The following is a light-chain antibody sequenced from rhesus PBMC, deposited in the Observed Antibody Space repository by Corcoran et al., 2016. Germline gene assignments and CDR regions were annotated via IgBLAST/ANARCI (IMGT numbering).Light chain of an antibody. V-gene: IGKV3-10*01. Sequence: QVILTQSPATLSLSPGERATLSCRASQSVSSYLAWYQQKPGQAPRLLIYWASSRATGIPARFRGSGSGTDFTRTISSLEPEDVGVYHCYQHSSGYSFGQGTKVEIK. CDR3: YQHSSGYS. CDR1: QSVSSY. J-gene: IGKJ2*01. CDR2: WAS.